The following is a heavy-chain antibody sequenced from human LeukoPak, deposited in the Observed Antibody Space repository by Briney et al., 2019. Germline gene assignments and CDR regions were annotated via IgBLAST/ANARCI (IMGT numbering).Heavy chain of an antibody. CDR1: GFTVSSNY. V-gene: IGHV3-53*01. D-gene: IGHD3-10*01. CDR3: ASGTMVRGVILFDY. Sequence: GGSLRLSCAASGFTVSSNYMSWVRQAPGKGLEWVSVIYSGGSTYYADSVKGRFTISRDNAKNSLYLQMNSLRAEDTAVYYCASGTMVRGVILFDYWGQGTLVTVSS. CDR2: IYSGGST. J-gene: IGHJ4*02.